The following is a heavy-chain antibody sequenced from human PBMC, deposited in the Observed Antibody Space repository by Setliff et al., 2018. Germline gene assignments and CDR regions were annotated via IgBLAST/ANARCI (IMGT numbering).Heavy chain of an antibody. J-gene: IGHJ4*02. Sequence: PGESLKISCQGSGYSFANTWIAWVRQMPGKGLEWMGIIYPGDSDTKYGPSFQGQVTISVDKSITTAYLQWSSLKASDTAMYYCARALASAGTVYFDYWGQGTLVTVSS. CDR3: ARALASAGTVYFDY. D-gene: IGHD6-13*01. V-gene: IGHV5-51*01. CDR2: IYPGDSDT. CDR1: GYSFANTW.